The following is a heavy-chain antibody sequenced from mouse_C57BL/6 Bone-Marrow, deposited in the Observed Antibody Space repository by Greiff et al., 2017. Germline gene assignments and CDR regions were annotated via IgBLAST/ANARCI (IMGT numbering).Heavy chain of an antibody. J-gene: IGHJ1*03. V-gene: IGHV5-9*01. Sequence: EVQGVESGGGLVKPGGSLKLSCAAFGFTFRSYTMSWVRQTPETRLQWVAAISGGGGNTYSPDRVQGRFTISRDNDKNILYLQMSSLRSEDTALYYCSRQVTTVLATKYFDVWGTGTTVTVSS. CDR3: SRQVTTVLATKYFDV. CDR2: ISGGGGNT. CDR1: GFTFRSYT. D-gene: IGHD1-1*01.